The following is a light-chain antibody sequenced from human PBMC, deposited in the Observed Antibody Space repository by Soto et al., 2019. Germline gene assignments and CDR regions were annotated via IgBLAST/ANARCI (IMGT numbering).Light chain of an antibody. CDR2: DAS. J-gene: IGKJ1*01. CDR1: QSVRSY. CDR3: QQRSNWPRT. Sequence: EIVLTQSPATLSLSPGERATLSRRASQSVRSYLAWYQQKPGQAPRLLIYDASNRVIGIPARFSGSGSGTDFTLTISSLEPEDFAVYYCQQRSNWPRTFGQGTKVEIK. V-gene: IGKV3-11*01.